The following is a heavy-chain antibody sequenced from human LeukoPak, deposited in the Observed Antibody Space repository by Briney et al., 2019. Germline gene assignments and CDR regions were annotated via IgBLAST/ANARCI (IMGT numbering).Heavy chain of an antibody. Sequence: GASVKVSCKVSGYTLTELSMHWVRQAPGKGLEWRGGFDPEDGETIYAQKSQGRVTMTEDTSTDTAYMELSSLRPEDTAVYYCATLGCSGGSCYWGGFDYWGQGTLVTVSS. D-gene: IGHD2-15*01. CDR3: ATLGCSGGSCYWGGFDY. J-gene: IGHJ4*02. V-gene: IGHV1-24*01. CDR1: GYTLTELS. CDR2: FDPEDGET.